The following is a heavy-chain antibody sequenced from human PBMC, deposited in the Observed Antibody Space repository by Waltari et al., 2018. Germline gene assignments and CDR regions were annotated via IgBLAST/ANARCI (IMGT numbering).Heavy chain of an antibody. V-gene: IGHV4-4*02. Sequence: QVQLQESGQGLVKPSGTLSLTCAVSGDSISGNYWWSWVRQSPEKGLEWIGQVHHSGKTRYNPSRQSRVTISVDKPKNQFSLNLNSVTGADTAVYYCAGDRAIGLFFDYWGRGTLVTVSS. CDR3: AGDRAIGLFFDY. D-gene: IGHD2-2*01. J-gene: IGHJ4*02. CDR2: VHHSGKT. CDR1: GDSISGNYW.